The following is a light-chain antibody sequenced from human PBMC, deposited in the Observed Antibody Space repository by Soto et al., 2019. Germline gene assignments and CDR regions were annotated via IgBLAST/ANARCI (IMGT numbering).Light chain of an antibody. CDR3: QQSYSTPWT. J-gene: IGKJ1*01. CDR2: AAS. Sequence: DIPMTQSPSSLSASVGDRVTITCRASQSISSYLNWYQQKPGKAPKLLIYAASSLQSGVPSRFSGSGSGTDFPLTISSLQPEDFATYDCQQSYSTPWTFGQGTKVEIK. V-gene: IGKV1-39*01. CDR1: QSISSY.